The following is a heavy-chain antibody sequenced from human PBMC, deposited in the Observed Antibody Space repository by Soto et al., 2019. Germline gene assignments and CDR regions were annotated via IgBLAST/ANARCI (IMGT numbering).Heavy chain of an antibody. V-gene: IGHV3-23*01. CDR1: GFTFSSYA. CDR3: AKGPYDSSGYFLDDFDY. J-gene: IGHJ4*02. D-gene: IGHD3-22*01. CDR2: ISGSGGST. Sequence: GGSLRLSCAASGFTFSSYAMSWVRQAPGKGLEWVSAISGSGGSTYYADSVKGRFTISRDNSKNTLYLQMNSLRAEDTAVYYCAKGPYDSSGYFLDDFDYWAQGTLVTVSS.